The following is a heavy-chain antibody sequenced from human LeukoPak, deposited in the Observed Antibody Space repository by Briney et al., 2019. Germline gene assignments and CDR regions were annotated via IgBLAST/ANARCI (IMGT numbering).Heavy chain of an antibody. CDR1: GFTFSSPW. Sequence: GSLRLSCVASGFTFSSPWMSWVRQAPGKGLEWVANIKQDGSEKSYVESVRGRFAISRDNAKNSLYLQLNSLRAEDTALYYCARDNPPDYWGQGTLVTVSS. CDR2: IKQDGSEK. J-gene: IGHJ4*02. V-gene: IGHV3-7*03. CDR3: ARDNPPDY.